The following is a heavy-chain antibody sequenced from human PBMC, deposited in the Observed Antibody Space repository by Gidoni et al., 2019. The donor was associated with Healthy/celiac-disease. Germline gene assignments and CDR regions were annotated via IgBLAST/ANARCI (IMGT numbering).Heavy chain of an antibody. CDR3: ARDPRYGDYSDAFDI. Sequence: QVQLQESGPGLVKPSQTLSLTCTVSGGTISSGGYYWSWIRQHPGKGLEWIGYIYYSGSTYYNPSLKSRVTISVDTSKNQFSLKLSSVTAADTAVYYCARDPRYGDYSDAFDIWGQGTMVTVSS. D-gene: IGHD4-17*01. V-gene: IGHV4-31*03. J-gene: IGHJ3*02. CDR2: IYYSGST. CDR1: GGTISSGGYY.